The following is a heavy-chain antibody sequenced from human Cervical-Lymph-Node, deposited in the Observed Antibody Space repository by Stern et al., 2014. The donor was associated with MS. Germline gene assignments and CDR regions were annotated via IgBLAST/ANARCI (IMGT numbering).Heavy chain of an antibody. Sequence: EVQLVESGGGLVQPGGSLRLSCSASGFSSNAMHWVRQAPGKGLEYVSSISSAGGSIYYADSVKGRFTIFRDNSKNTVFLQMSSLTTEDTAVYYCVRGALGRNSFWYLNWFDPWGQGTLVTVSS. CDR3: VRGALGRNSFWYLNWFDP. J-gene: IGHJ5*02. CDR1: GFSSNA. V-gene: IGHV3-64D*06. CDR2: ISSAGGSI. D-gene: IGHD6-13*01.